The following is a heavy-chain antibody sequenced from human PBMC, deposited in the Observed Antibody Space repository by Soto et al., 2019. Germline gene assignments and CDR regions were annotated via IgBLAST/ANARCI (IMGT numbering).Heavy chain of an antibody. CDR3: ARDHENVIVPAAMGWFDP. D-gene: IGHD2-2*01. J-gene: IGHJ5*02. CDR2: IYYSGST. CDR1: GGSISSYY. Sequence: SETLSLTCTVSGGSISSYYWSWIRQPPGKGLEWIGYIYYSGSTNYNPSLKSRVTISVDTSKNQFSLKLSSVTAADTAVYYCARDHENVIVPAAMGWFDPWGQGTLVTVSS. V-gene: IGHV4-59*01.